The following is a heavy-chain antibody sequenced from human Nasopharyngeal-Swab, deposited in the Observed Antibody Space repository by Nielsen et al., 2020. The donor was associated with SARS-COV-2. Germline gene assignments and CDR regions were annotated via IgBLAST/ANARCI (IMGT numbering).Heavy chain of an antibody. V-gene: IGHV3-13*01. CDR2: IGTVGDT. D-gene: IGHD3-10*01. CDR3: ARGGLRGDAFDI. Sequence: GGSLRLSCAASGFTFSSYDMHWVRQVTGKGLEWVSVIGTVGDTYYPGSVKGRFTISRENAKNSLYPQMNSLRAGDTAVYYCARGGLRGDAFDIWGQGTMVTVSS. CDR1: GFTFSSYD. J-gene: IGHJ3*02.